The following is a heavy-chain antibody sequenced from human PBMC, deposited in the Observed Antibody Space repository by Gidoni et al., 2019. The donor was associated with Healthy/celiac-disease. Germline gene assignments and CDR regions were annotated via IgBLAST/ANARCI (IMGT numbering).Heavy chain of an antibody. CDR1: AYTFTSYD. V-gene: IGHV1-8*01. CDR3: ARGSPVVFGVVIEGYGMDV. Sequence: QVQLVQSGAEVTKPGASVMVSCKASAYTFTSYDFNWVRQATGQGLEWMGWMNPNSGNTGYAQKFQGRVTMTRNTSISTAYMELSSLRSEDTAVYYCARGSPVVFGVVIEGYGMDVWGQGTTVTVSS. J-gene: IGHJ6*02. D-gene: IGHD3-3*01. CDR2: MNPNSGNT.